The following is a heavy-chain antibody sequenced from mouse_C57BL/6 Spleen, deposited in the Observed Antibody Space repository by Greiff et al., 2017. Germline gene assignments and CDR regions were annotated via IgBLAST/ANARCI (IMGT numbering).Heavy chain of an antibody. V-gene: IGHV1-54*01. CDR1: GYAFTNYL. D-gene: IGHD2-2*01. J-gene: IGHJ4*01. Sequence: QVQLQQSGAELVRPGTSVKVSCKASGYAFTNYLIEWVKQRPGQGLEWIGVINPGSGGTNYNEKFKGKATLTADKSSSTAYMELSSLTSEDSAVYVGARSYYGNDEMDYWGQGTSVTVSS. CDR2: INPGSGGT. CDR3: ARSYYGNDEMDY.